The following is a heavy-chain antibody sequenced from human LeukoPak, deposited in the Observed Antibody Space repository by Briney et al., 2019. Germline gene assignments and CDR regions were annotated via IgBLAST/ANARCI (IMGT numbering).Heavy chain of an antibody. CDR3: ARTGRGGAPDY. D-gene: IGHD3-10*01. Sequence: GGSLRLSCAASGFTFSDYYMSWIRQAPGKGLEWVANIKQDGSEKYYVDSVKGRFTISRDNAKNSLYLQMNSLRAEDTALYYCARTGRGGAPDYWGQGTLVTVSS. V-gene: IGHV3-7*01. CDR2: IKQDGSEK. J-gene: IGHJ4*02. CDR1: GFTFSDYY.